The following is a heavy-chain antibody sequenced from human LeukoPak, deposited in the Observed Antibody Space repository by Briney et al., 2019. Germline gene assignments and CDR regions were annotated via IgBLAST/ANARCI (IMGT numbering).Heavy chain of an antibody. J-gene: IGHJ6*02. CDR2: ISSSGSTI. V-gene: IGHV3-11*01. CDR3: ARDKYYGSGSQREDV. CDR1: GFTFSDYY. D-gene: IGHD3-10*01. Sequence: PGGSLRLSCAASGFTFSDYYMSWIRQAPGKGLEWVSYISSSGSTIYYADSVKGRFTISRDNAKNSLYLQMNSLRAEDTAVYYCARDKYYGSGSQREDVWGQGTTDTVSS.